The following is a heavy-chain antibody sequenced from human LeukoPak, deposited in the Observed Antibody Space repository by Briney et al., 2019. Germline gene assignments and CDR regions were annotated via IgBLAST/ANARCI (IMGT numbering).Heavy chain of an antibody. CDR2: IYDSGAT. Sequence: SETLSLTCTVSGDSIRRSTHYGGWIRQSPEKGLEWIGTIYDSGATYYNPSFQSRVTISVDTSKNQFSLKLSSVTAADTAVYYCARVDYGGNSYGMDVWGQGTTVTVSS. V-gene: IGHV4-39*07. CDR1: GDSIRRSTHY. D-gene: IGHD4-23*01. CDR3: ARVDYGGNSYGMDV. J-gene: IGHJ6*02.